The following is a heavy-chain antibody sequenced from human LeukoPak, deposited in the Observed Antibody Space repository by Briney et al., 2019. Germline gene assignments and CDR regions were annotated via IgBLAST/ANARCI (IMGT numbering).Heavy chain of an antibody. CDR1: GFTFSSYW. Sequence: PGRSLRLSCAASGFTFSSYWMSWVRQAPGKGLEWVANIKQDGSEKYYVDSVKGRLTISRDNAKNSLYLQMNSLRAEDTAVYYCARDWVVVAATQTYYFDYWGQGTLVTVSS. D-gene: IGHD2-15*01. J-gene: IGHJ4*02. V-gene: IGHV3-7*01. CDR2: IKQDGSEK. CDR3: ARDWVVVAATQTYYFDY.